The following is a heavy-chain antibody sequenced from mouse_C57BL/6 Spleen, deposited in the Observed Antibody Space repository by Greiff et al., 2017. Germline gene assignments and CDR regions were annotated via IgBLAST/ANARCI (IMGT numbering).Heavy chain of an antibody. CDR2: IDPNSGGT. Sequence: QVQLKQPGAELVKPGASVKLSCKASGYTFTSYWMHWVKQRPGRGLEWIGRIDPNSGGTKYNEKFKSKATLTVDKPSSTAYMQLSSLTSEDSAVYCCARLDYGSSLRYFEVWGTATTVTVSS. J-gene: IGHJ1*03. CDR1: GYTFTSYW. V-gene: IGHV1-72*01. CDR3: ARLDYGSSLRYFEV. D-gene: IGHD1-1*01.